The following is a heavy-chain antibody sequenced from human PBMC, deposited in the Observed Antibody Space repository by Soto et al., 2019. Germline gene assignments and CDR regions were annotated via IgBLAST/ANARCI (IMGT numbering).Heavy chain of an antibody. V-gene: IGHV1-2*02. J-gene: IGHJ3*02. Sequence: ASVKVSCKASGYTFTGHYMHWVRQAPGQGLEWMGWINPNSVSTNYAQKFQGRVTMTRDTSISTAYMELSRLRPDDTAVYYCAREPMVRAAHGFDIWGQGTMVTV. D-gene: IGHD3-10*01. CDR3: AREPMVRAAHGFDI. CDR2: INPNSVST. CDR1: GYTFTGHY.